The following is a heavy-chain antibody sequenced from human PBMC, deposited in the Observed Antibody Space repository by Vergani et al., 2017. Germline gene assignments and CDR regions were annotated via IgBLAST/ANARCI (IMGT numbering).Heavy chain of an antibody. CDR3: ARSRDEYCTTTSCYLYLDY. J-gene: IGHJ4*02. Sequence: EVQVVDSGGDLVQPGGSLRLSCAASGFTFSRFTFNWVRQSPGQGLEWIASISSGGDRVYYADSVQGRFTMSRDNVKKSLYLQMERLRDEDTAMYFCARSRDEYCTTTSCYLYLDYWGQGTQVIVSS. CDR2: ISSGGDRV. CDR1: GFTFSRFT. V-gene: IGHV3-48*02. D-gene: IGHD2-2*01.